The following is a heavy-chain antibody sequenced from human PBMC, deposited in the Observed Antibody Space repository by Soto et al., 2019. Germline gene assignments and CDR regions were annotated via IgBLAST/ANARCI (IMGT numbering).Heavy chain of an antibody. CDR2: VYVSDSET. CDR3: ARRGTLSGRDAFDV. Sequence: GESLKISCRGSGYYSSSYWIAWVRQISGKGLEWVGSVYVSDSETKYSPSFQGQVTISADKYTNTAYLYWSSLKASDTAMYYCARRGTLSGRDAFDVWGEGTMVTVS. J-gene: IGHJ3*01. D-gene: IGHD5-12*01. CDR1: GYYSSSYW. V-gene: IGHV5-51*01.